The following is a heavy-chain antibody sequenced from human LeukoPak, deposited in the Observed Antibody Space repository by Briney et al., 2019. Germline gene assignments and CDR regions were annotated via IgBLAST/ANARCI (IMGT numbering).Heavy chain of an antibody. CDR2: ISYDGRNN. CDR1: GFTFSSYA. J-gene: IGHJ4*02. V-gene: IGHV3-30*18. D-gene: IGHD3-22*01. Sequence: GRSLRLSCAASGFTFSSYAMHWVRQGPGKGLEWVAIISYDGRNNHYADSVKGRFTFSRDNSKNTLHLQMNSLRAEDTAVYYCAKLGFDSSGSHTLFDYWGQGTQVTVSS. CDR3: AKLGFDSSGSHTLFDY.